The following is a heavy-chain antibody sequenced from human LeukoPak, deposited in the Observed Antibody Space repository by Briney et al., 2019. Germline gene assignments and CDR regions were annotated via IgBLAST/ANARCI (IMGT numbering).Heavy chain of an antibody. Sequence: LGGSLRLSCAASGFTFSTHSMHWVRQAPGKGVEWRSYISSSSSAMLYADSVKGRFTISRDNAKNSLYLQMNSLRDEDTAVYYCTRDTRVGGTMDFDYWGQGTLVTVSS. D-gene: IGHD1-26*01. CDR3: TRDTRVGGTMDFDY. J-gene: IGHJ4*02. CDR1: GFTFSTHS. CDR2: ISSSSSAM. V-gene: IGHV3-48*02.